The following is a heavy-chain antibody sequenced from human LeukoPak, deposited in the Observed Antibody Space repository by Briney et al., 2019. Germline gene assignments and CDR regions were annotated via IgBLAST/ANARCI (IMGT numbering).Heavy chain of an antibody. Sequence: GGSLRLSCAASGFTFSSYWMSWVRQAPGKGLEWVANMNQDGSEKYYVDSVKGRFTISRDNAKNSLYLQMNNLRAEDTAVYYCAKDLSWLVNPTGFDYWGQGTLVTVSS. CDR1: GFTFSSYW. CDR2: MNQDGSEK. J-gene: IGHJ4*02. D-gene: IGHD6-19*01. CDR3: AKDLSWLVNPTGFDY. V-gene: IGHV3-7*03.